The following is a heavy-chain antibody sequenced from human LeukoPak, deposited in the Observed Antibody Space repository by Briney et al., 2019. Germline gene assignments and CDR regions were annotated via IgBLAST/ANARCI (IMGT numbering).Heavy chain of an antibody. CDR2: IYNDGST. J-gene: IGHJ3*02. CDR3: ARNILFAFDI. CDR1: GLTVSSSY. V-gene: IGHV3-53*01. Sequence: GRSLRLSCAASGLTVSSSYMSWVRQAPGKGLEWVSIIYNDGSTYYADSMKGRFTISRDNSKNTLHLQVNSLRAEDTAMYYCARNILFAFDIWGQGTMVTVSS.